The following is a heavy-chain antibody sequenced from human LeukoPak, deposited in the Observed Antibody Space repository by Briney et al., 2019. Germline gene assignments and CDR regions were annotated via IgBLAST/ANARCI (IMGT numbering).Heavy chain of an antibody. V-gene: IGHV3-33*06. CDR2: IWYDGSNK. CDR3: AKRRLDYGDSHLDY. J-gene: IGHJ4*02. Sequence: PGRSLRLSCAASGFTFSSYGMHWVRQAPGKGLEWVAVIWYDGSNKYYADSVKGRFTISRDNSKNTLYLQMNSLRAEDTAVYYCAKRRLDYGDSHLDYWGQGTLVSVSS. D-gene: IGHD4-17*01. CDR1: GFTFSSYG.